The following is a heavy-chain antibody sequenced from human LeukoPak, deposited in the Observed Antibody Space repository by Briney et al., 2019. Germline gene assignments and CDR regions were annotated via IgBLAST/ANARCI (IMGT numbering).Heavy chain of an antibody. J-gene: IGHJ4*02. Sequence: PSETLSLTCTVSGGSISSDYWSWIRQTPGKGLEWIGYIHYSGSTNYNFSLKSRVTISIDTYKNQFSLKLSTVTAADTAVYYCARQSSGCYDYWGQGTLVTVSS. CDR2: IHYSGST. CDR3: ARQSSGCYDY. CDR1: GGSISSDY. V-gene: IGHV4-59*08. D-gene: IGHD3-22*01.